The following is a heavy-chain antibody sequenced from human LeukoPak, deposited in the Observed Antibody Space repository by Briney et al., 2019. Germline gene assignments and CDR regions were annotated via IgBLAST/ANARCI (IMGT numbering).Heavy chain of an antibody. V-gene: IGHV4-34*01. Sequence: SETLSLTCAVYGGSFSGYYWSWIRQPPGKGLEWIGEINHSGSTNYNPSLKSRVTISVDTSKNQFSLKLSSVTAADTAVYYCARVSYVYCSGGSCYPSYMDVWGKGTTVTVSS. D-gene: IGHD2-15*01. CDR2: INHSGST. CDR1: GGSFSGYY. CDR3: ARVSYVYCSGGSCYPSYMDV. J-gene: IGHJ6*03.